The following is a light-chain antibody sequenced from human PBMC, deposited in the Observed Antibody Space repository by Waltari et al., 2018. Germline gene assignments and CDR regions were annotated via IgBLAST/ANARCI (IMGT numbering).Light chain of an antibody. J-gene: IGLJ1*01. CDR2: EVS. CDR3: SSYTNTRIYV. V-gene: IGLV2-14*02. CDR1: SGHVGGYNL. Sequence: QSALTHPASVSGSPGQSIPISCTGTSGHVGGYNLFSWYQHHPGQAPKLMIYEVSERPLGVSNRFTGSKSGGTASLTISGLQADDEADYYCSSYTNTRIYVFGTGTKVTVL.